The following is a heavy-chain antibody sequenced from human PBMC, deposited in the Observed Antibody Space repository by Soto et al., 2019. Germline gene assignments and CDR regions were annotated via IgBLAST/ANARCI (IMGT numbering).Heavy chain of an antibody. Sequence: PGVSLRLSCAASGFTFSSHWMSWVRQAPGKGLEWVANIKQDGSEKYYVDSVKGRFTISRDNAKNSLYLQMNSLRAEDTAVYYCARLDLYDSRGYYPAGFDYWGQGTLVTVSS. CDR1: GFTFSSHW. CDR2: IKQDGSEK. CDR3: ARLDLYDSRGYYPAGFDY. V-gene: IGHV3-7*01. J-gene: IGHJ4*02. D-gene: IGHD3-22*01.